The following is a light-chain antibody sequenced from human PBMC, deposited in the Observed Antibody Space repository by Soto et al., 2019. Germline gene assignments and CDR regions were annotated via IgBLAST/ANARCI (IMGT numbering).Light chain of an antibody. Sequence: QLVLTQPPSVSGAPGQRVTISCIGSSSNIGAGFGVHWYQQFPGTAPKLLIYGNTNRPSGVPDRFSGSKSGTSASLAISGLQAEDEADYYCQSYDSSLTGHVFGSGTKVTVL. CDR1: SSNIGAGFG. V-gene: IGLV1-40*01. J-gene: IGLJ1*01. CDR3: QSYDSSLTGHV. CDR2: GNT.